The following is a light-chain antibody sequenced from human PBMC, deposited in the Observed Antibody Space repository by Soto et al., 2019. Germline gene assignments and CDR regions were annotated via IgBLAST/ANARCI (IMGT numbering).Light chain of an antibody. CDR1: QSISSN. V-gene: IGKV3-15*01. Sequence: EIVMTQSPVTLSVSPGERATLSCRASQSISSNLAWHQQKPGQAPGLLIYGASTRATGVPARFSGSGSGTEFTLTISSLQSEDFAVYYCQQYNTWPPYTFGQGTKVDIK. J-gene: IGKJ2*01. CDR2: GAS. CDR3: QQYNTWPPYT.